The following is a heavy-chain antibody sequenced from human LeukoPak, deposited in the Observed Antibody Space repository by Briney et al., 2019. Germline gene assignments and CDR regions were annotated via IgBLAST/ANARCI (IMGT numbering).Heavy chain of an antibody. Sequence: PGGSLRLPCAASGFTFSNSGMNWVRQAPGKGLEWVSTISGSGDSTYYADSVKGRFTSSRDNSKNTLYLQMNSLRAEDTAVYYCAKGAYYTDWGQGTLVTVSS. CDR3: AKGAYYTD. J-gene: IGHJ4*02. CDR2: ISGSGDST. V-gene: IGHV3-23*01. D-gene: IGHD3-10*01. CDR1: GFTFSNSG.